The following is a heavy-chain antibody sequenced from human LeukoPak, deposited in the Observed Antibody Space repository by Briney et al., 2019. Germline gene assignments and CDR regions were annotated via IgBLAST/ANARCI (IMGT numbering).Heavy chain of an antibody. CDR2: INHSGST. Sequence: PSETLSLTCAVYGGSLSGYYWSWIRQPPGKGLEWIGEINHSGSTNYNPSLKSRVTISVDTSKNQFSLKLSSVTAADTAVYYCARGIGSSGSGSYCPSFDYWGQGTLVTVSS. CDR3: ARGIGSSGSGSYCPSFDY. CDR1: GGSLSGYY. V-gene: IGHV4-34*01. J-gene: IGHJ4*02. D-gene: IGHD3-10*01.